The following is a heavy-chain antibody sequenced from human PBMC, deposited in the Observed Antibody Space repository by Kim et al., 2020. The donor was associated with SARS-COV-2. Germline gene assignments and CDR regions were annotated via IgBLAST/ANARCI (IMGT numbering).Heavy chain of an antibody. CDR3: VRGGHSSSWYYFDY. V-gene: IGHV4-59*09. D-gene: IGHD6-13*01. Sequence: TPFFKSRVTMSVDTSKNQFSLKLSSVTAADTAVYYCVRGGHSSSWYYFDYWGPGIVVTVSS. J-gene: IGHJ4*02.